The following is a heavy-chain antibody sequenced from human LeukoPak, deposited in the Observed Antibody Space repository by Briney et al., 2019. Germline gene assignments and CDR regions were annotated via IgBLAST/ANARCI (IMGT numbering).Heavy chain of an antibody. Sequence: GASVKLSCEASGYTFTSYYMNWVRQAPGQGLEWISSISSSSSYINYADSVKGRFTISRDNAKNSLYLQMNSLRAEDTAVYYCAAEMATTWAAFDIWGQGTIVTVSS. CDR2: ISSSSSYI. CDR3: AAEMATTWAAFDI. J-gene: IGHJ3*02. V-gene: IGHV3-21*01. CDR1: GYTFTSYY. D-gene: IGHD5-24*01.